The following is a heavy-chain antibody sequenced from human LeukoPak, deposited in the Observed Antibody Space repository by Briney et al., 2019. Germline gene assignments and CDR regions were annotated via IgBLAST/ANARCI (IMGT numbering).Heavy chain of an antibody. CDR2: IYYSGST. V-gene: IGHV4-30-4*01. J-gene: IGHJ4*02. Sequence: SETLSLTRTVSGGSISSGDYYWSWIRQPPGKGLEWIGYIYYSGSTYYNPSLKSRVTISVDTSKNQFSLKLSSVTAADTAVYYCAREGYCSGGSCYSGIDYWGQGTLVTVSS. CDR3: AREGYCSGGSCYSGIDY. D-gene: IGHD2-15*01. CDR1: GGSISSGDYY.